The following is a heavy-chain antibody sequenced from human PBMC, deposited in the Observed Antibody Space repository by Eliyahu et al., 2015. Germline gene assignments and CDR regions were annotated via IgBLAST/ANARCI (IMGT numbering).Heavy chain of an antibody. CDR3: AGIIAAHNWFDP. CDR2: INHSGST. CDR1: GGSFSGYY. J-gene: IGHJ5*02. Sequence: QVQLQQWGAGLLKPSETLSLTCAVYGGSFSGYYWSWIRQPPGKGLEWIGEINHSGSTNYNPSLKSRVTISVDTSKNQSSLKLSSVTAADTAVYYCAGIIAAHNWFDPWGQGTLVTVSS. D-gene: IGHD6-6*01. V-gene: IGHV4-34*01.